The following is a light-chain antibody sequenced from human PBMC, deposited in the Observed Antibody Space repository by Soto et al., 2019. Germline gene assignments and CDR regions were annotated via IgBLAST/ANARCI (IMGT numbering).Light chain of an antibody. V-gene: IGLV1-40*01. J-gene: IGLJ2*01. CDR2: GNN. CDR1: SSNIGAGYD. Sequence: QSVLTQPPSVSGAPGQRVTISCTGSSSNIGAGYDVHWYQQLPGTAPKLLIYGNNNRPSGVPDRFSGSKSGTSASLAITGLQAEDEADYYCQSYDRSLIGVVFGGGTKLTVL. CDR3: QSYDRSLIGVV.